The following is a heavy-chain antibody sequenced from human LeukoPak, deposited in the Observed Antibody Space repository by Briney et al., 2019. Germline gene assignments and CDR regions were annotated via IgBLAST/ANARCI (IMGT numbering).Heavy chain of an antibody. V-gene: IGHV3-9*01. CDR3: AKVPIQSPRPSGSYYGDDAFDI. CDR1: GFTFDDYA. Sequence: GGSLRLSCAASGFTFDDYAMHWVRQAPGKGLEWVSGISWNSGTVGYADSVKGRFTISRDNAKNSLYLQMNSLRAEDTALYYCAKVPIQSPRPSGSYYGDDAFDIWGQGTMVTVSS. J-gene: IGHJ3*02. CDR2: ISWNSGTV. D-gene: IGHD1-26*01.